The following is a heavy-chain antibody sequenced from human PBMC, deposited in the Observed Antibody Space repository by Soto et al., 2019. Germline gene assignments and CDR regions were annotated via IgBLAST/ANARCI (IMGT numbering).Heavy chain of an antibody. CDR1: GYTFTSYD. D-gene: IGHD3-3*01. Sequence: ASVKVSCKASGYTFTSYDINWVRQATGQGLEWMGWMNPNSGNTGYAQKFQGRVTMTRNTSISTAYMELSSLGSEDTAVYYCARERYYDFWSGYYSHPSFDYWGQGTLVTVSS. CDR3: ARERYYDFWSGYYSHPSFDY. J-gene: IGHJ4*02. V-gene: IGHV1-8*01. CDR2: MNPNSGNT.